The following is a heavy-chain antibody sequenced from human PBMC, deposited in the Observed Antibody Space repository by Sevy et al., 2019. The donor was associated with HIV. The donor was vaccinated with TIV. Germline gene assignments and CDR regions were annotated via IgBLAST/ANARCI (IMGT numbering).Heavy chain of an antibody. V-gene: IGHV1-18*01. CDR1: GYTFTSYK. Sequence: ASVKVSCKTSGYTFTSYKITWVRQAPGQGLELMGWVSAHNGDTNYAQRFRGRVTMTTDTSTSTAYMDLRSLRSDDTAVYYCVRAYCSGGRCYSGAYWGQGTLVTVSS. CDR3: VRAYCSGGRCYSGAY. CDR2: VSAHNGDT. D-gene: IGHD2-15*01. J-gene: IGHJ4*02.